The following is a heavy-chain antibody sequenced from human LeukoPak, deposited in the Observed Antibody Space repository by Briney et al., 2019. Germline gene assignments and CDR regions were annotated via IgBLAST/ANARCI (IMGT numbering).Heavy chain of an antibody. CDR3: ARGMLSSSWYGYYYYYYYMDV. CDR2: IYYSGNT. V-gene: IGHV4-39*07. Sequence: KPSETLSLTCTVSGDSISTSNSYWGWIRQPPGKGLEWIGSIYYSGNTYYNASLKSRVTISVDTSKNQFSLKLSSVTAADTAVYYCARGMLSSSWYGYYYYYYYMDVWGKGTTVTISS. D-gene: IGHD6-13*01. J-gene: IGHJ6*03. CDR1: GDSISTSNSY.